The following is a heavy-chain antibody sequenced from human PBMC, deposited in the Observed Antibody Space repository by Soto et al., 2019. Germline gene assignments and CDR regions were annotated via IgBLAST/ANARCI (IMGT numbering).Heavy chain of an antibody. Sequence: GGSLRLSCAASGFTFSSYWMHWVRQAPGKGLVWVSRINSDGSSTSYADSVKGRFTISRDNAKNTLYLQMNSLRAEDTAVYYCARVATLLYDFWIGYSAPYYYYGMDFWGQGSSVTGSS. CDR1: GFTFSSYW. CDR2: INSDGSST. J-gene: IGHJ6*02. V-gene: IGHV3-74*01. CDR3: ARVATLLYDFWIGYSAPYYYYGMDF. D-gene: IGHD3-3*01.